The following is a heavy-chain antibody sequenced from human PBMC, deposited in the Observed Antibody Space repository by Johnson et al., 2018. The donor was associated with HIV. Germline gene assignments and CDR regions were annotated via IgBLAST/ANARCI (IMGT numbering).Heavy chain of an antibody. D-gene: IGHD1-1*01. CDR2: IKSKTDGGTT. V-gene: IGHV3-15*01. J-gene: IGHJ3*02. Sequence: VQLVESGGGLVKPGGSLRLSCAASGFTFSNAWMSWVRQAPGKGLEWVGRIKSKTDGGTTDYAAPVKGRFTIARDDAKNTLYLQMNSLKTEDTAVYFCTTRTWSDAFDIWGQGTMVTVSS. CDR3: TTRTWSDAFDI. CDR1: GFTFSNAW.